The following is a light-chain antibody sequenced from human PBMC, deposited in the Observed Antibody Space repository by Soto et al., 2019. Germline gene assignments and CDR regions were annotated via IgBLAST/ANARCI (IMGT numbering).Light chain of an antibody. V-gene: IGKV1-5*01. CDR1: QTITTW. CDR3: QQYNTYSSLT. J-gene: IGKJ4*01. CDR2: DAS. Sequence: DIQMTQSPSTLSASVGYRVTLTCRASQTITTWLAWYQQKPGKAPKLLIYDASTLESGVPSRFSGSGFGTEFSLTISSLQPDDFASYYCQQYNTYSSLTFGGGTKVDIK.